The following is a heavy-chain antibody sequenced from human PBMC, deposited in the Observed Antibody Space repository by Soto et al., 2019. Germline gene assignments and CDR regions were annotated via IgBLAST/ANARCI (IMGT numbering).Heavy chain of an antibody. V-gene: IGHV4-34*01. D-gene: IGHD5-18*01. CDR2: IDESGIT. J-gene: IGHJ4*02. Sequence: QVQVQQWGAGLLKPSETLSLTCSVYGVSLSGYYWSWIRQPPGKGLEWIGEIDESGITNYNSSLKSRVNISIDTSKSQLSLKLRSVNAADTAVYYCARSGAWIPDYWGQGILVTGSS. CDR3: ARSGAWIPDY. CDR1: GVSLSGYY.